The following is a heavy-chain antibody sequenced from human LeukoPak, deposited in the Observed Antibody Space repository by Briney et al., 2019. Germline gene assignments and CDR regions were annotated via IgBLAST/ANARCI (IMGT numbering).Heavy chain of an antibody. V-gene: IGHV3-21*01. J-gene: IGHJ6*04. CDR2: ISSNSRDI. CDR1: GFPFSSYT. Sequence: PGGSLRLSCAASGFPFSSYTMNWVRQAPGKGLEWVAAISSNSRDIFYADSVKGRFTISRDNSKNTLYLQMNSLRAEDTAVYYCAELGITMIGGVWGKGTTVTISS. CDR3: AELGITMIGGV. D-gene: IGHD3-10*02.